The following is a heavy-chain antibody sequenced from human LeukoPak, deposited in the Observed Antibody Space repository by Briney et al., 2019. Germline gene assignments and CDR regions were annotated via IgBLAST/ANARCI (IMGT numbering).Heavy chain of an antibody. CDR2: IIPIFGTA. J-gene: IGHJ4*02. CDR3: ARPTNSIGGYVSRTSCYRNYFDS. V-gene: IGHV1-69*05. CDR1: GGTFSSYA. D-gene: IGHD2-2*01. Sequence: ASVKVSCKASGGTFSSYAISWVRQAPGQGLEWMGGIIPIFGTANYAQKFQGRVTITTDESTSTAYMELSSLRSEDTAVYYCARPTNSIGGYVSRTSCYRNYFDSWGREPWSPSPQ.